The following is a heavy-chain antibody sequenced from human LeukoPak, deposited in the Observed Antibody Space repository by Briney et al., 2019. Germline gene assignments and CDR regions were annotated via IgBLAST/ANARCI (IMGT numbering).Heavy chain of an antibody. Sequence: PSETLSLTCAVYGGSFSGYYWSWIRQPPGKGPEWIGEINHSGSTNYNPSLKSRVTISVDTSKNQFSLKLSSVTAADTAVYYCASLGYYDSSGYYSNDYWGQGTLVTVSS. CDR1: GGSFSGYY. D-gene: IGHD3-22*01. CDR2: INHSGST. J-gene: IGHJ4*02. V-gene: IGHV4-34*01. CDR3: ASLGYYDSSGYYSNDY.